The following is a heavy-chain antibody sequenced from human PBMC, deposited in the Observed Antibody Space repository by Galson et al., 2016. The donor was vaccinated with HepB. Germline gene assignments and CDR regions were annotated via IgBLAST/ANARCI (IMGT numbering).Heavy chain of an antibody. CDR2: IKSKTDGGTT. CDR3: TTEGNYYYDSSGEFDY. D-gene: IGHD3-22*01. Sequence: SLRLSCAASGFTFSYAWMNWVRQAPGKGLEWVGHIKSKTDGGTTDYGTPVKGRFTISRDDSKNMLSLQMNSLKTEDTAVYYCTTEGNYYYDSSGEFDYWGQGTLVTVSP. CDR1: GFTFSYAW. V-gene: IGHV3-15*07. J-gene: IGHJ4*02.